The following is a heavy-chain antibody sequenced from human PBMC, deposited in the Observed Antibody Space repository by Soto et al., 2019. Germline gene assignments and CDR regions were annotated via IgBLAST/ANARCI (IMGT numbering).Heavy chain of an antibody. CDR3: AHRIAAPGRTLDY. J-gene: IGHJ4*02. CDR2: IYLNGEK. CDR1: GFSLRTDAVG. V-gene: IGHV2-5*01. D-gene: IGHD6-13*01. Sequence: QITLKESGPTLVRPTQTLTLTCTVSGFSLRTDAVGVAWIRQSPGKALEWLGIIYLNGEKRYKSSLQTRLTITRDTSKNQVVLTMTDMAPLDTATYFCAHRIAAPGRTLDYWGQGVLVTVSS.